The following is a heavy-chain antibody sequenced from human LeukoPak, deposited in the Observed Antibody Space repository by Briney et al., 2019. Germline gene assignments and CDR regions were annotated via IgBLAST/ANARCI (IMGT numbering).Heavy chain of an antibody. J-gene: IGHJ4*02. V-gene: IGHV1-18*01. CDR2: ISAYNGNT. CDR3: ATRYYDILTGYYTEDY. CDR1: GYTFTSYG. Sequence: ASVKVSCKASGYTFTSYGISWVRQAPGQGLEWMGWISAYNGNTNYAQKLQGRVTMTEDTSTDTAYMELSSLRSEDTAVYYCATRYYDILTGYYTEDYWGQGTLVTVSS. D-gene: IGHD3-9*01.